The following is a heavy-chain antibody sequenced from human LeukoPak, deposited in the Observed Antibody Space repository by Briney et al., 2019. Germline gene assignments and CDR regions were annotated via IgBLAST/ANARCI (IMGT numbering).Heavy chain of an antibody. CDR2: ISASGNDI. CDR3: ARDGYNWAFDY. D-gene: IGHD5-24*01. J-gene: IGHJ4*02. V-gene: IGHV3-21*04. CDR1: GFSFSSYA. Sequence: PGGSLRLSCAASGFSFSSYAMNWVRQAPGKGLEWVSVISASGNDIYYAESVKGRFSISRDNAKDSLYLQMNSLRAEDTAVYYCARDGYNWAFDYWGQGTLVAVSS.